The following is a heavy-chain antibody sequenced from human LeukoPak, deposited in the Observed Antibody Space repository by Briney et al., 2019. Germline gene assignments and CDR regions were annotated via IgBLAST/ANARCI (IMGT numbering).Heavy chain of an antibody. J-gene: IGHJ4*02. V-gene: IGHV4-59*01. CDR3: ARGGNWFDY. CDR2: IYYSGST. D-gene: IGHD4-23*01. CDR1: DGSISNYY. Sequence: KPSETLSLTCSVSDGSISNYYWSWIRQPPGKGLEWIGYIYYSGSTNYNPSLKSRVTISVDTSKGQFSLKVSSVTAADTAVYYCARGGNWFDYWGQGTRVTVSS.